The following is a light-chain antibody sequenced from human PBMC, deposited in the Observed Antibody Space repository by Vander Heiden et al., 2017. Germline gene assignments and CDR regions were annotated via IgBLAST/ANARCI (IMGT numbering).Light chain of an antibody. V-gene: IGLV1-40*01. CDR2: GNN. CDR1: SSNNGASYD. J-gene: IGLJ2*01. CDR3: QSYDSSLRGVV. Sequence: ALTQPPSVSGARRHRVTIACTGPSSNNGASYDVQRGQQLPGTAPKLLIYGNNSRPSGVPDRFSGSKSGTSASLAITGLQAEDEADYYCQSYDSSLRGVVFGGGTKLTVL.